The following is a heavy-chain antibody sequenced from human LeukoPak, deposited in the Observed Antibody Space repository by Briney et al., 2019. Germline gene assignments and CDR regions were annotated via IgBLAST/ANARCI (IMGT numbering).Heavy chain of an antibody. CDR1: GFVFNSYA. Sequence: GGSLRLSCAASGFVFNSYAMFWVRQAPGKGLEWVALIWYDGSNKYYADSVKGRFTISRDNAKNSLYLQMNSLRAEDTAVYYCARDHDYGDPPSAFDIWGQGTMVTVSS. CDR2: IWYDGSNK. D-gene: IGHD4-17*01. V-gene: IGHV3-33*01. J-gene: IGHJ3*02. CDR3: ARDHDYGDPPSAFDI.